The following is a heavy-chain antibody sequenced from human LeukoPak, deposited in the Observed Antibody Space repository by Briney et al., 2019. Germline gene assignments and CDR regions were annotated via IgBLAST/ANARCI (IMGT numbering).Heavy chain of an antibody. CDR2: ISTTGTTV. J-gene: IGHJ4*02. Sequence: GGSLRLSCAASGFAFSDFYMSWLRQTPGKGLEWVSYISTTGTTVDYADSVKGRFTISRDNAKGSLYLQMNNLGADDTAVYYCAKGHTYGMIWGQGTLVTVSS. V-gene: IGHV3-11*01. CDR1: GFAFSDFY. D-gene: IGHD2-8*01. CDR3: AKGHTYGMI.